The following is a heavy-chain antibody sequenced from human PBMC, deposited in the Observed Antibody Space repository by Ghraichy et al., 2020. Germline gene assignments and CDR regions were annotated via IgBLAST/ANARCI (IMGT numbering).Heavy chain of an antibody. CDR1: GFTFSRYG. D-gene: IGHD6-13*01. J-gene: IGHJ4*02. V-gene: IGHV3-30*18. CDR3: AKDRGWFSSSWYIDY. Sequence: GGSLRLSCAASGFTFSRYGMHWVRQAPGKVLEWVALRSPDEKTKYYADSVKGRFTISRDNSKNTLYLQMKRLRAEDTAVYYCAKDRGWFSSSWYIDYWGQGALVTVSS. CDR2: RSPDEKTK.